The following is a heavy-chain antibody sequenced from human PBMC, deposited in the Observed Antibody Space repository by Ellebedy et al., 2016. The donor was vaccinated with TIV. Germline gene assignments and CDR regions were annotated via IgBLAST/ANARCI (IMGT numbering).Heavy chain of an antibody. D-gene: IGHD4-17*01. V-gene: IGHV4-34*01. Sequence: MPSETLSLTGAVYGGSFSGYYWTWIRQPPGKGLEWIGEINHSGSTPYNPPLKSRVTISVDTSRNRFSLKLSSVTAADTAVYYCARSTTVTTASYEYWGQGTLVTVSS. J-gene: IGHJ4*02. CDR2: INHSGST. CDR1: GGSFSGYY. CDR3: ARSTTVTTASYEY.